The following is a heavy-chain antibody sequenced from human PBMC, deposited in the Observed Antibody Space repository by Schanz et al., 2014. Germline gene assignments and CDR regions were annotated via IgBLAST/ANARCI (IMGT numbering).Heavy chain of an antibody. CDR2: INPSGGST. CDR3: GRGFSRSYIDF. Sequence: QVQLVQSGAEVHKPGASLKISCKASGYTFTTYYMLWVRQAPGQGLEWMGIINPSGGSTRYGQKFQGRITVTTDTATSTVYLELSSLRSDDTAVYYCGRGFSRSYIDFWGQGTLITVSS. D-gene: IGHD6-6*01. V-gene: IGHV1-46*03. CDR1: GYTFTTYY. J-gene: IGHJ4*02.